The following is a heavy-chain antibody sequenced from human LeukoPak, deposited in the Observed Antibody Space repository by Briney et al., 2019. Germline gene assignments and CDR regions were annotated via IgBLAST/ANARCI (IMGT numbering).Heavy chain of an antibody. CDR2: ISGSGDNT. J-gene: IGHJ4*02. CDR1: GFTFSSYA. Sequence: GGSLRLSCAASGFTFSSYAMSWVRQAPGKGLEWVSAISGSGDNTYYADSVKGRLTISRDNSKNTLFLQMNSLRAEDTAVYYCAKASLASDYWGQGTLVTVSS. CDR3: AKASLASDY. V-gene: IGHV3-23*01. D-gene: IGHD5-12*01.